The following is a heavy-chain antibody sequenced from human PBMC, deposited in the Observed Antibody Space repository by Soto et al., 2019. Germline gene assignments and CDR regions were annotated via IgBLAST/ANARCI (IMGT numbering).Heavy chain of an antibody. CDR1: GGSISSYY. CDR3: AGLTGLGHFDY. V-gene: IGHV4-59*01. J-gene: IGHJ4*02. Sequence: QVQLQESGPGLVKPSETLSLTCTVSGGSISSYYWSWIRQPPGKGLEWIGYIYYSGSTNYNPSLKSRVTXSXXTSKNQFSLKLSSVTAADTAVYYCAGLTGLGHFDYWGQGTLVTVSS. D-gene: IGHD6-19*01. CDR2: IYYSGST.